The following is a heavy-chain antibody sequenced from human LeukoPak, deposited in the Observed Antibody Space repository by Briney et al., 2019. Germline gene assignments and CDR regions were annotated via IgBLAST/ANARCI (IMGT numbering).Heavy chain of an antibody. J-gene: IGHJ3*02. CDR3: ARSGTTVVTPASYAFDI. D-gene: IGHD4-23*01. CDR2: ISSSGSTI. Sequence: PGGSLRLSCAASGFTFSDYYMSWIRQAPGKGLEWVSYISSSGSTIYYADSVKGRFTISRDNAKNSLYLQMNSLRAEDTAVYYCARSGTTVVTPASYAFDIWGQGTMVTVSS. CDR1: GFTFSDYY. V-gene: IGHV3-11*04.